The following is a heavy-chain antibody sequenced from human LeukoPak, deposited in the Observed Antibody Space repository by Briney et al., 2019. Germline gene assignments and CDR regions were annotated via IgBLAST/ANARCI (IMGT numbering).Heavy chain of an antibody. CDR2: INPSGGST. D-gene: IGHD3-16*01. CDR1: GYTFTSYY. V-gene: IGHV1-46*01. J-gene: IGHJ4*02. Sequence: GASVKVSCKASGYTFTSYYMHWVRQAPGQGLEWMGIINPSGGSTSYAQKSQGRVTMTRDTSTSTVYMELSSLRSEDTAVYYCARDYDYVWGSSLSLYYWGQGTLVTVSS. CDR3: ARDYDYVWGSSLSLYY.